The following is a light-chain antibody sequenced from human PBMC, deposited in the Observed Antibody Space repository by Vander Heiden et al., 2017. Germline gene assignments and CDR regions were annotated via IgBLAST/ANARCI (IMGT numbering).Light chain of an antibody. J-gene: IGLJ1*01. CDR2: GDS. CDR1: SSNIGSNS. Sequence: QSVLTQPPSASGPPGQTVTISCSGSSSNIGSNSVTWYRQFPGTTPKLVIYGDSQRPSGVPDRFSGSKAGTSASLAVSGLQPEDEADYYCATWDDSLIGFVFGPGTKVTVL. CDR3: ATWDDSLIGFV. V-gene: IGLV1-44*01.